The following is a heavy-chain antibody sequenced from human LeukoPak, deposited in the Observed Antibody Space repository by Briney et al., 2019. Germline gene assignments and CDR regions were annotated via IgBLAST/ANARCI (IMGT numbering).Heavy chain of an antibody. CDR1: GFDFSSHS. CDR3: ARDRSGSRGFDI. V-gene: IGHV3-48*02. J-gene: IGHJ3*02. D-gene: IGHD1-26*01. CDR2: ITISSSSI. Sequence: PGGSLRLSCAASGFDFSSHSMSWVRQAPGKGLECVSYITISSSSIFYADSVRGRFTIYRENAKNSLYLQMNSLRDEDAAVYYCARDRSGSRGFDIWGQGTVVTVSS.